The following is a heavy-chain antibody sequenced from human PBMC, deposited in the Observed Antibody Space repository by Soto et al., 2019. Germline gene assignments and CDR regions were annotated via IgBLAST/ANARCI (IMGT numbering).Heavy chain of an antibody. CDR2: IYYSGTT. V-gene: IGHV4-61*01. Sequence: SETLSLTCTVSGGSVSSGSYYWTWIRQPPGKGLEWLGYIYYSGTTNYNPPLKSRITISVDTSGNQLSLKLSSVTAADTAVYFCARTYRRTQACQAHGIDVWGQGTTVTVSS. D-gene: IGHD2-2*01. CDR1: GGSVSSGSYY. CDR3: ARTYRRTQACQAHGIDV. J-gene: IGHJ6*02.